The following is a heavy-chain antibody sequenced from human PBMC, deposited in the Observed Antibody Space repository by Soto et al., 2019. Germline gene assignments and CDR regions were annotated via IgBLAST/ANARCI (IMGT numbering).Heavy chain of an antibody. Sequence: SETLSLTCAVYGGSFSGYYWSWIRQPPGKGLEWIGEINHSGSTNYNPSLKSRVTISVDTSKNQFSLKLSSVTAADTAVYYCARGLGKVVPAAIDYYYYGMDVWGQGTTVT. D-gene: IGHD2-2*01. CDR3: ARGLGKVVPAAIDYYYYGMDV. CDR1: GGSFSGYY. V-gene: IGHV4-34*01. J-gene: IGHJ6*02. CDR2: INHSGST.